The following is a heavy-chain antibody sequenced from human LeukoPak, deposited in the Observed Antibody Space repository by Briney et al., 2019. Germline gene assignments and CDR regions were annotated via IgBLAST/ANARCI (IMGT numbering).Heavy chain of an antibody. CDR1: GFTVSTKY. V-gene: IGHV3-53*01. Sequence: PGGSLRLSCAASGFTVSTKYMNWVRQAPGKGLEWVSIIYSGATTYYPDSVKGRFTISRDTSKNTLSLQMNSRRAEDTAVYFCARVGDHFHWNLDLWGRGTLVSVSS. D-gene: IGHD3-3*02. CDR3: ARVGDHFHWNLDL. CDR2: IYSGATT. J-gene: IGHJ2*01.